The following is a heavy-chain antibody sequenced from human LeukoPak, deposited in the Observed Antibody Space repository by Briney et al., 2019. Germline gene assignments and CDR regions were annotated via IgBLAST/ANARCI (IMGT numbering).Heavy chain of an antibody. D-gene: IGHD3-22*01. CDR2: ISSSGSTI. Sequence: GGSLGLSCAASGFTFSDYYMSWIRQAPGKGLEWVSYISSSGSTIYYADPVKGRFTISRDNAKNSLYLQMNSLRAEDTAVYYCARYDSSGAADYWGQGTLVTVSS. J-gene: IGHJ4*02. CDR3: ARYDSSGAADY. V-gene: IGHV3-11*01. CDR1: GFTFSDYY.